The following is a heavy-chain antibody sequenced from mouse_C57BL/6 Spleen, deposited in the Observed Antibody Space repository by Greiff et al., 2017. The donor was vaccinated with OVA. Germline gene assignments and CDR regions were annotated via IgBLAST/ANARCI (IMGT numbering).Heavy chain of an antibody. CDR3: ARNYGSSRPFAY. D-gene: IGHD1-1*01. Sequence: VQLQQSGPELVKPGASVKISCKASGYSFTGYYMNWVKQSPEKSLEWIGEINPSTGGTTYNQKFKAKATLTVDKSSSTAYMQLKSLTSEDSAVYYCARNYGSSRPFAYWGQGTLVTVSA. V-gene: IGHV1-42*01. J-gene: IGHJ3*01. CDR1: GYSFTGYY. CDR2: INPSTGGT.